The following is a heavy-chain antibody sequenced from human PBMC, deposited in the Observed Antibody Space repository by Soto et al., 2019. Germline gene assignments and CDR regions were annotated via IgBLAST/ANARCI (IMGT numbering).Heavy chain of an antibody. V-gene: IGHV1-2*04. CDR1: GYTFTGYY. CDR2: INPNSGGT. J-gene: IGHJ4*02. D-gene: IGHD2-2*01. CDR3: ARGFNIVVVPAAMALDY. Sequence: QVQLVQSGAEVKKPGASEKVSCKASGYTFTGYYMHWVRQAPGQGLEWMGWINPNSGGTNYAQKFQGWVTMTRDTSISTAYMELSRLRSDDTAVYYCARGFNIVVVPAAMALDYWGQGTLVTVSS.